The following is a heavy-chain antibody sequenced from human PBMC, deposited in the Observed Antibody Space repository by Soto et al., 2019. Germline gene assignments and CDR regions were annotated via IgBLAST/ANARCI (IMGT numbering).Heavy chain of an antibody. D-gene: IGHD3-16*01. Sequence: GGSLRLSCVASGFTFSSYGIRWVRQAPGRGLEWVAVISYDGSNKYYADSVKGRFTISRDNFKNTLYLQMNSLRAEDTAVYYCAKERYGQLYLEDYGMDVWGQGTTVTVSS. CDR2: ISYDGSNK. V-gene: IGHV3-30*18. J-gene: IGHJ6*02. CDR1: GFTFSSYG. CDR3: AKERYGQLYLEDYGMDV.